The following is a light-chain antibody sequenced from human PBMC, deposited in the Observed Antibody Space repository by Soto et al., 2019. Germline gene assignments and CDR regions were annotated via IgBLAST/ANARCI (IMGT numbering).Light chain of an antibody. CDR1: SSDVGGYNY. CDR2: DVS. CDR3: CSYAGSYTFGV. J-gene: IGLJ3*02. Sequence: QSALTQPRSVSGSPGQSVTISCTGTSSDVGGYNYVSWYQHHPGKAPKLMIYDVSERPSGVPDRFSGSKSGNTASLTISGLQAEDEADYYCCSYAGSYTFGVFGGGTQLTVL. V-gene: IGLV2-11*01.